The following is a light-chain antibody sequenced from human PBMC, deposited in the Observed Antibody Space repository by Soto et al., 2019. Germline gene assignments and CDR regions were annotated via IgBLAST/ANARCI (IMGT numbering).Light chain of an antibody. CDR3: CSYEGTSTYLL. V-gene: IGLV2-23*02. CDR1: SSDVGRYNF. Sequence: QSALTQPASVSGSPGQSITISCAGTSSDVGRYNFVSWYQHHPGTAPKLMIYEVSKRPSGVSDRFSGSKSGNTASLTISGLQAEDEADYYCCSYEGTSTYLLFGGGTKLTVL. J-gene: IGLJ3*02. CDR2: EVS.